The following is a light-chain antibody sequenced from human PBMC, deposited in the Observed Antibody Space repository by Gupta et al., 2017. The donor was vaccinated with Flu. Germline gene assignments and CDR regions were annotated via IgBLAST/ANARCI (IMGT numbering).Light chain of an antibody. J-gene: IGLJ2*01. CDR2: VNT. V-gene: IGLV1-40*01. CDR1: TSNTGAGQD. Sequence: QSVLTQPPSVAGTPGQRVTISCTGATSNTGAGQDVHWYQQFPGTAPKLLIFVNTNRPSGVPDRFSGSKSGASASLAITGLQAEDEADYYGQSYDKSLSGYVVFGGGTKLTVL. CDR3: QSYDKSLSGYVV.